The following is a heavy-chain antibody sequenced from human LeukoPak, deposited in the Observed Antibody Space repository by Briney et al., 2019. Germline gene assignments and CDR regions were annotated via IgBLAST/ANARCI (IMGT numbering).Heavy chain of an antibody. CDR1: GFTFSSYA. CDR3: ANGWVRRLREYYFDY. CDR2: ISGSGGST. J-gene: IGHJ4*02. Sequence: GSLRLSCAASGFTFSSYAMRWVRQAPGKGLEWVSAISGSGGSTYYADSVMGRFTISRDNSKNTLYLQMNSLRAEDTAVYYCANGWVRRLREYYFDYWGQGTLVTVSS. D-gene: IGHD3-16*01. V-gene: IGHV3-23*01.